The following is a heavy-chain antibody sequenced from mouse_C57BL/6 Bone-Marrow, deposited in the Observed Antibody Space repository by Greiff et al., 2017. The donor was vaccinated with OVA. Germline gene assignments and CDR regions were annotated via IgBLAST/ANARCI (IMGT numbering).Heavy chain of an antibody. V-gene: IGHV1-81*01. D-gene: IGHD3-2*02. CDR2: LYPRSGNT. CDR1: GYTFTSYG. J-gene: IGHJ3*01. CDR3: AKTAQAKVAY. Sequence: VQLQESGAELARPGASVKLSCKASGYTFTSYGISWVKQSTGQGLEWIGELYPRSGNTYYNEKFKGKATLTADKSSSTAYMELRSLTSEDSAVYFCAKTAQAKVAYWGQGTLVTVSA.